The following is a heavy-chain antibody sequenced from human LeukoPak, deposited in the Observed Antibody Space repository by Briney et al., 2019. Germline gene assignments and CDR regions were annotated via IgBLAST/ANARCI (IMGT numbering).Heavy chain of an antibody. J-gene: IGHJ5*02. Sequence: SETLSLTCTVSGGSISSSSYYWGWIRQPPGKGLEWIGSIYYSGSTYYNPSPKSRVTISVDTSKNQFSLKLSSVTAADTAVYYCARDAITIVRGFFDPWGQGTLVTVSS. CDR2: IYYSGST. CDR1: GGSISSSSYY. D-gene: IGHD3-10*01. V-gene: IGHV4-39*07. CDR3: ARDAITIVRGFFDP.